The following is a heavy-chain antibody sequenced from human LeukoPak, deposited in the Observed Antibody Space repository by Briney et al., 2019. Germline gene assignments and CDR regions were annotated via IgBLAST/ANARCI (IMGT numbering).Heavy chain of an antibody. J-gene: IGHJ5*02. Sequence: SETLSLTCTVSAGSISTYYWSWIRQPPGKGLEWIADISASGGTNYNPSLESRVTVSMDSSKNQFSLKLSSVTAADTAVFYCARSPHNSAWYEKWFDPWGQGTLVTVSS. CDR2: ISASGGT. CDR1: AGSISTYY. D-gene: IGHD6-19*01. V-gene: IGHV4-4*08. CDR3: ARSPHNSAWYEKWFDP.